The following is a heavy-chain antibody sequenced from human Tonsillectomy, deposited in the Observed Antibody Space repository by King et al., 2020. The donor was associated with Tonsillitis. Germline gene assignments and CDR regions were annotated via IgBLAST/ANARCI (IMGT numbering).Heavy chain of an antibody. Sequence: VQLVESGGGLVQPGGSLRLSCAASGFTFSHHWMHWVRQAPGKGLVWVALIKGDGTSTTYAESVKGRFTISRDNAKNTLYLQINSPRVEDTAVYYCARGSEIFDWLSYFHYWGQGTLVTVSS. CDR3: ARGSEIFDWLSYFHY. V-gene: IGHV3-74*01. CDR2: IKGDGTST. CDR1: GFTFSHHW. J-gene: IGHJ4*02. D-gene: IGHD3-9*01.